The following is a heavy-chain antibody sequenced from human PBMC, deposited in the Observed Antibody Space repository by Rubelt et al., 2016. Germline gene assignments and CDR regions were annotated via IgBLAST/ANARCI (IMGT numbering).Heavy chain of an antibody. Sequence: VRQAPGKGLERVSRISASGGSTYYAASVEGRLTISRDNSKNTLYLQMNSVRAGDTAVYYCANDMDSSYNYFDYWGQGTLVTVSS. V-gene: IGHV3-23*01. J-gene: IGHJ4*02. D-gene: IGHD6-6*01. CDR3: ANDMDSSYNYFDY. CDR2: ISASGGST.